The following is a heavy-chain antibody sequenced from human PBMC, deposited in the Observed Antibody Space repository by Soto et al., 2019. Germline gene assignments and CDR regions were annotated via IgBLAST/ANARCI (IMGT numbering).Heavy chain of an antibody. CDR2: IIPIFGTA. Sequence: SVKVSCKASGGTFSSDAISWVRQAPGQGLEWMGGIIPIFGTANYAQKFQGRVTITADKSTSTAYMELSSLRSEDTAVYYCARGAAGTGWFDPWGQGTLVTVSS. CDR3: ARGAAGTGWFDP. CDR1: GGTFSSDA. V-gene: IGHV1-69*06. D-gene: IGHD6-13*01. J-gene: IGHJ5*02.